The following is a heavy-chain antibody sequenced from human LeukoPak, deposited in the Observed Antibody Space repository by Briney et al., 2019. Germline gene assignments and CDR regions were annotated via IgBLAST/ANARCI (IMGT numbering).Heavy chain of an antibody. CDR3: ARDMYSSSGSDY. CDR1: GFTFSNYD. CDR2: IYSGGST. V-gene: IGHV3-53*01. J-gene: IGHJ4*02. D-gene: IGHD6-6*01. Sequence: PGGSLRLSCAASGFTFSNYDMHWVRQAPGKGLEWVSVIYSGGSTYYADSVKGRFTISRDNSKNTLYLQMNSLRAEDTAVYYCARDMYSSSGSDYWGQGTLVTVSS.